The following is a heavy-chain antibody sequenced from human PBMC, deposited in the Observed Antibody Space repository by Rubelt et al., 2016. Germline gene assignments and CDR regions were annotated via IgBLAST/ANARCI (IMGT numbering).Heavy chain of an antibody. CDR3: ASPGPRDGYNWDY. J-gene: IGHJ4*02. V-gene: IGHV3-23*01. CDR1: GFTFSGYP. CDR2: VGGGGDDT. Sequence: ASGFTFSGYPMSWFRQAPGKGLEWVSAVGGGGDDTYYADSVKGHFTISRDNSKNTLYLQMNSLRAEDTAFYYCASPGPRDGYNWDYWGQGTLVTVSS. D-gene: IGHD5-24*01.